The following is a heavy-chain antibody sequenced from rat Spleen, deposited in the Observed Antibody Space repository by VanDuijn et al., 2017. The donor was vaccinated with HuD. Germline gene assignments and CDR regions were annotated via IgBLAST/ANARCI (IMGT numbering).Heavy chain of an antibody. CDR1: GFSFSNHY. CDR3: ARHGYYDGYYPYFDY. V-gene: IGHV5-25*01. J-gene: IGHJ2*01. CDR2: INTGGGIT. D-gene: IGHD1-12*03. Sequence: EVQLVETGGGLVQPGRSMKLSCAASGFSFSNHYMAWVRQTPTKGLEWVASINTGGGITYYRDSVKGRVTISRDNAKSTLYLQVDSLRSEDTATYYCARHGYYDGYYPYFDYWGQGVMVTVSS.